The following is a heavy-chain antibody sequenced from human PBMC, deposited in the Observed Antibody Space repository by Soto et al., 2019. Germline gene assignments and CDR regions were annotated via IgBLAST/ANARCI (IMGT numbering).Heavy chain of an antibody. V-gene: IGHV3-33*01. D-gene: IGHD3-22*01. J-gene: IGHJ4*02. CDR3: ARDRDTMIVVAGLDY. CDR1: GFTFSSYG. CDR2: IWYDGSNK. Sequence: LRLSCAASGFTFSSYGMHWVRQAPGKGLEWVAVIWYDGSNKYYADSVKGRFTISRDNSKNTLYLQMNSLRAEDTAVYYCARDRDTMIVVAGLDYWGQGTLVTVSS.